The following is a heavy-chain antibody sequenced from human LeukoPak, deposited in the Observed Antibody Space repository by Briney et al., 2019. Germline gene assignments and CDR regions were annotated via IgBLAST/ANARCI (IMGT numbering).Heavy chain of an antibody. Sequence: SETLSLTCTVSGGSISNYFWTWIRQPPGKGLEWIGYIYTSGNTNYNPSLESRVTMSVDTSKNQFSLRLNSVTAAGTAVYYCTRGFLQIDYWGQGTLVTVSS. CDR1: GGSISNYF. CDR3: TRGFLQIDY. CDR2: IYTSGNT. V-gene: IGHV4-4*09. J-gene: IGHJ4*02.